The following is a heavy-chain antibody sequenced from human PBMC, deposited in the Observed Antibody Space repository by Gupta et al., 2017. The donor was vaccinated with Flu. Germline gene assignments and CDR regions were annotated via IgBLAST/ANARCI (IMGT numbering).Heavy chain of an antibody. CDR3: ARTYCSSTSCYPSSDAFDI. CDR1: GFTFRSYS. J-gene: IGHJ3*02. V-gene: IGHV3-21*01. CDR2: ISSSSSYI. Sequence: EVQLLESGGGLVKPGGSLRLSCAASGFTFRSYSMNWVRQAPGKGLEWVSYISSSSSYIYYADSVKGRVTISRDNAKNSLYLQMNSLRAEDTAVYYCARTYCSSTSCYPSSDAFDIWGQVTMVTVSS. D-gene: IGHD2-2*01.